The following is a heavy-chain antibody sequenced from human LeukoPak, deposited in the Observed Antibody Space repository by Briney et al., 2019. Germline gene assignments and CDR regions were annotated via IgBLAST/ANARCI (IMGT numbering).Heavy chain of an antibody. J-gene: IGHJ6*03. CDR1: GGTFNNYA. V-gene: IGHV1-69*05. D-gene: IGHD1-14*01. Sequence: SVKVSCKAPGGTFNNYAISWVRQAPGQGLEWLGGITPILGTANYAQKFQGRLTITTDESTSTAYMELSSLRSEDTAFYFCARNLISGAYYFYYMDVWGKGTTVTVSS. CDR2: ITPILGTA. CDR3: ARNLISGAYYFYYMDV.